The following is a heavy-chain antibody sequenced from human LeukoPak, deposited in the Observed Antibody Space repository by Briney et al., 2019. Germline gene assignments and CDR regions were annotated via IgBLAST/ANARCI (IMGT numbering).Heavy chain of an antibody. D-gene: IGHD6-19*01. V-gene: IGHV5-51*01. CDR1: GYSFTSYW. Sequence: GESLKISCKGSGYSFTSYWIGWVRQMPGKGLEWMGIIYPGDSDTKYSPSFQGQVTISADKSISTAYLQWSSLKASDTAMYYCARTGYTSGWYVGSFDYWGQGTLVTVSS. CDR2: IYPGDSDT. J-gene: IGHJ4*02. CDR3: ARTGYTSGWYVGSFDY.